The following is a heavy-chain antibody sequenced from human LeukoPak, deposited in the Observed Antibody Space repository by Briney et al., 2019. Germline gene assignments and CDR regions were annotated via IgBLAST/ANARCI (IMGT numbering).Heavy chain of an antibody. CDR1: GFTFSSYA. CDR3: ARGGERDSSGCYPEGTFDP. J-gene: IGHJ5*02. D-gene: IGHD3-22*01. Sequence: GGSLRLSCAASGFTFSSYAMHWVRQAPGKGLEWVAVISYDGSNKYYADSVRGRFTISRDNSKNTLYLQMNSLRAEDTAVYYCARGGERDSSGCYPEGTFDPWGQGTLVTVSS. CDR2: ISYDGSNK. V-gene: IGHV3-30*04.